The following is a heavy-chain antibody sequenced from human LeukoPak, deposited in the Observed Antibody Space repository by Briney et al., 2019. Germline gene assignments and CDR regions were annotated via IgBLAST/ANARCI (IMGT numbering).Heavy chain of an antibody. V-gene: IGHV3-48*02. CDR3: ARGYSYGPVYYFDY. CDR2: ISTSTTI. D-gene: IGHD5-18*01. Sequence: GGSLRLSCAASGFTFSSYTMNWVRQAPGKGLEWVSYISTSTTIYYTDSVKGRFTISRDNAKSSLCLQMNSLRDEDTAVYYCARGYSYGPVYYFDYWGQGTLVTVSS. CDR1: GFTFSSYT. J-gene: IGHJ4*02.